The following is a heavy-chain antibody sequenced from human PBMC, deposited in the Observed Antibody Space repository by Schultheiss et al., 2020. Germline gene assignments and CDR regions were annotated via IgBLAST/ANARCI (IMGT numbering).Heavy chain of an antibody. CDR3: TRVWFGELSLDY. CDR1: GFTFSSYA. V-gene: IGHV3-23*01. CDR2: ISGSGGST. J-gene: IGHJ4*02. D-gene: IGHD3-10*01. Sequence: GESLKISCAASGFTFSSYAMSWVRQAPGKGLEWVSAISGSGGSTYYADSVKGRFTISRDNSKNTAYLQMNSLKTEDTAVYYCTRVWFGELSLDYWGQGTLVTVSS.